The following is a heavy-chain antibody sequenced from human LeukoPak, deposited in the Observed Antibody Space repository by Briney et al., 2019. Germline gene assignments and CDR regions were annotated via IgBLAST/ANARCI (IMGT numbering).Heavy chain of an antibody. CDR1: GFTFSSYG. CDR3: VKDNGWFRFES. CDR2: IKEDGSQT. D-gene: IGHD3-10*01. J-gene: IGHJ4*02. Sequence: QAGGSLRLSCAASGFTFSSYGMHWVRRAPGQGLEWVGHIKEDGSQTDCVDSVKGRFTISRDNPNKSLYLQMSSLRVEDTATYYCVKDNGWFRFESWGQGTLVTVSS. V-gene: IGHV3-7*03.